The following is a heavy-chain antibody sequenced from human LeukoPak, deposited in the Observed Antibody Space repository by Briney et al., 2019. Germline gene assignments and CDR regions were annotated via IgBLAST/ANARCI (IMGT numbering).Heavy chain of an antibody. J-gene: IGHJ4*02. CDR3: AKDLKHGD. Sequence: GGSLRLSCSASGFTFSTYGMSWVRQAPGKGLEWVISISGSGSTTFYADSVKGRFTIPRDNSKNTLYLQMNSLRAEDTAVYYCAKDLKHGDWGQGTLVTVSS. CDR1: GFTFSTYG. V-gene: IGHV3-23*01. CDR2: ISGSGSTT. D-gene: IGHD3-10*01.